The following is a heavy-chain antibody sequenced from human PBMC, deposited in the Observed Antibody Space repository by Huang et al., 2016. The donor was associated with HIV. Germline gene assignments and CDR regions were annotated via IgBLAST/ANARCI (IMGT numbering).Heavy chain of an antibody. D-gene: IGHD1-1*01. V-gene: IGHV3-48*01. CDR1: GFTFSNSN. J-gene: IGHJ4*02. CDR2: ISSSSNLR. CDR3: AKTSAMEQQLVEAGF. Sequence: EVPLVESGGGLVEPGGALRLSCAAYGFTFSNSNMNWVRQTTGKGRESLTYISSSSNLRYYADSVKARFTISRDKAQGTLNFQMNSLRAEDTAVYYCAKTSAMEQQLVEAGFWGQGTLVTVSS.